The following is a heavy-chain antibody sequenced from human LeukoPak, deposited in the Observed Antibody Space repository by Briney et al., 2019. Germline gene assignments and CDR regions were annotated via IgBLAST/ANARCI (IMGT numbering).Heavy chain of an antibody. V-gene: IGHV1-18*01. J-gene: IGHJ4*02. CDR2: ISAYNGNT. D-gene: IGHD4-11*01. CDR1: GYTFTSYG. Sequence: ASVKVSCKASGYTFTSYGISWVRQAPGQGLEWMGWISAYNGNTNYAQKLQGRVTMTTDTSTSTAYMELRSLGSDDPAVYYCARDRDYSNYVGYFDYWGQGTLVTVSS. CDR3: ARDRDYSNYVGYFDY.